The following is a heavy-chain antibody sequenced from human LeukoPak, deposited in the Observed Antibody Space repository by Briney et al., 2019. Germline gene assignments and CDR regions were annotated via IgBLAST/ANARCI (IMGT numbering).Heavy chain of an antibody. CDR1: GFSLSTRGAG. D-gene: IGHD3-10*01. J-gene: IGHJ6*04. V-gene: IGHV2-5*02. Sequence: SGPTLVKPSQTLTLTFTFSGFSLSTRGAGVGWIRQPPVKALERLALIYWDDNKRYSPSLKSRLTITKDTSKNQVVLTMTNMDPVDTATYYCAHSGNYYGSGSSSMDVWGKGTTVTVSS. CDR2: IYWDDNK. CDR3: AHSGNYYGSGSSSMDV.